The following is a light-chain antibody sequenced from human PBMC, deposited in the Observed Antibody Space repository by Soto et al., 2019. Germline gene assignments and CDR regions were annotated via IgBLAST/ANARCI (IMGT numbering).Light chain of an antibody. J-gene: IGKJ1*01. V-gene: IGKV3-20*01. CDR1: QSFSSTF. Sequence: EILLTQSPGSLSLSPGDRATLSCRASQSFSSTFFAWYQQKPGQAPRLLIYGASSRATGIPDRFSGSGSGTDFTLTISRLEPEDFAVYYCQQYASSVTFGQGTKVEIE. CDR3: QQYASSVT. CDR2: GAS.